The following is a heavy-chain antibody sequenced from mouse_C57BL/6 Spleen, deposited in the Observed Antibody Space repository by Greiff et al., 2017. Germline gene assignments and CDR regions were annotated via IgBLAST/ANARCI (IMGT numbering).Heavy chain of an antibody. D-gene: IGHD2-5*01. CDR1: GYAFSSYW. CDR2: IYPGDGDT. J-gene: IGHJ4*01. V-gene: IGHV1-80*01. CDR3: ARKGYSNYYAMDY. Sequence: VQLQQSGAELVKPGASVKISCKASGYAFSSYWMNWVKQRPGKGLEWIGQIYPGDGDTNYNGKFKGKATLTADKSASTAYMQLSSRTSEDSAVYFCARKGYSNYYAMDYWGQGTSVTVSS.